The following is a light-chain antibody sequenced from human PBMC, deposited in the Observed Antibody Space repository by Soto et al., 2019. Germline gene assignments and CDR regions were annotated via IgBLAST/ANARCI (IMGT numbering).Light chain of an antibody. CDR2: GAS. J-gene: IGKJ1*01. Sequence: SVLPQSTYTLSLSPGDGAALSCISSQTVGNNYVAWYQQRPGQALRLLIYGASSRATGIPDRFSGSGSGTDFTLTIGRLEPEDFVVYHCQQYGSMPRTFDQGTNVDIK. V-gene: IGKV3-20*01. CDR1: QTVGNNY. CDR3: QQYGSMPRT.